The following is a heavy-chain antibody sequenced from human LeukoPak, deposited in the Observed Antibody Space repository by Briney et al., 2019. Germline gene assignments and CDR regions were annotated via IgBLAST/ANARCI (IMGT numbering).Heavy chain of an antibody. CDR1: GFTFNNFA. D-gene: IGHD5-12*01. CDR3: AKDRGTITSLLVIGVPGPAHLFDW. CDR2: LSGSGSST. Sequence: GGSLRLSCAASGFTFNNFAMSWVRQAPGKGLDWVSGLSGSGSSTYYADSVKGRFTISRDNFRSTLYLEMNSLKVEDTATYYCAKDRGTITSLLVIGVPGPAHLFDWWGQGALVTVSS. J-gene: IGHJ4*02. V-gene: IGHV3-23*01.